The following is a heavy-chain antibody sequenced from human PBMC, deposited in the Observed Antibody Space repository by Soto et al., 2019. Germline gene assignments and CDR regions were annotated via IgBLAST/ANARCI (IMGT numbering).Heavy chain of an antibody. CDR2: ISTTSFTI. D-gene: IGHD2-15*01. Sequence: PGGSLRLSCAASGFSFSTYNMDWVRQAPAKGPEWIAYISTTSFTIYYADSVKGRFTISRDNDRNSLYLEMNSLRDEDTAVYYCARDRCYDGTCYSASDSWGQGTLVNVSS. V-gene: IGHV3-48*02. CDR3: ARDRCYDGTCYSASDS. J-gene: IGHJ5*01. CDR1: GFSFSTYN.